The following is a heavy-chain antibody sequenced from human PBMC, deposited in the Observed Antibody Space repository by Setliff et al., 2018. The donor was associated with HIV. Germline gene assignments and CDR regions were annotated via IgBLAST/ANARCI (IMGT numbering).Heavy chain of an antibody. D-gene: IGHD3-3*01. CDR2: IYSGGST. V-gene: IGHV3-66*02. J-gene: IGHJ6*03. Sequence: GGSLRLSCAASGFTFSNAWMSWVRQAPGKGLEWVSVIYSGGSTYYTDSVKGRFTISRDNSKNTLYLQMNSLRAEDTAVYYCARLAYYDFWNGYSYYMDVWGKGTTVTVSS. CDR3: ARLAYYDFWNGYSYYMDV. CDR1: GFTFSNAW.